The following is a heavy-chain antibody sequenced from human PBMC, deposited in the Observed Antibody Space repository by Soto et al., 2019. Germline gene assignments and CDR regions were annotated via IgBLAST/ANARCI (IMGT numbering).Heavy chain of an antibody. CDR2: VYYSGTT. Sequence: SETLSLTCTVSGCSISSSSYYWGWIRQPPGKGLEWIGNVYYSGTTNYNPSLKSRVTISADTSKNQFSLKMSSVTAADTAVYYCGRRWFGYGYPNWGQGTLVTVSS. D-gene: IGHD5-12*01. CDR3: GRRWFGYGYPN. CDR1: GCSISSSSYY. V-gene: IGHV4-39*01. J-gene: IGHJ4*02.